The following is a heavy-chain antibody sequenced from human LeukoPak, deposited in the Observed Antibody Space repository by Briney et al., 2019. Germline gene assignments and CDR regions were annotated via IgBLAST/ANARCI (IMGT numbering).Heavy chain of an antibody. CDR2: INHSGST. CDR3: ASRKLDGYNMNDY. J-gene: IGHJ4*02. CDR1: GGSFSGYY. D-gene: IGHD5-24*01. V-gene: IGHV4-34*01. Sequence: PSETLSLTCAVYGGSFSGYYWSWIRQPPGKGLEWIGEINHSGSTNYNPSLKSRVTISVDTPKNQFSLKLSSVTAADTAVYYCASRKLDGYNMNDYWGQGTLVTVSS.